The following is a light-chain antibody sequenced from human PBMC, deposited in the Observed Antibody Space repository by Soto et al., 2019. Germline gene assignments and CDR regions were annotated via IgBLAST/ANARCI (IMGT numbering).Light chain of an antibody. Sequence: QSVLTQPASVSGSPGQSITISCTGTSSDVGGYNYVSWYQQHPGKAPKLLIYEVTYRPSGVSNRFSGSKSGNTASLTISGIQAEDEADYFCGSYTSSNTLVFGTGTKVTVL. J-gene: IGLJ1*01. CDR1: SSDVGGYNY. V-gene: IGLV2-14*03. CDR2: EVT. CDR3: GSYTSSNTLV.